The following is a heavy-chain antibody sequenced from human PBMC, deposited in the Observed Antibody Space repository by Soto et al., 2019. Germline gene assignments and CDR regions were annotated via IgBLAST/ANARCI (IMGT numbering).Heavy chain of an antibody. CDR1: GFSFSSYA. V-gene: IGHV3-23*01. CDR2: ISGSGGST. J-gene: IGHJ6*02. Sequence: XVCLRLSCAACGFSFSSYAKSWVRQAPGKGLEWVSAISGSGGSTYYADSVKGRFTISRDNSKNTLYLQMNSLRAEDTAVYYCAKESYGSGSCRYYYYYYGMDVWGQGTTVTVSS. D-gene: IGHD3-10*01. CDR3: AKESYGSGSCRYYYYYYGMDV.